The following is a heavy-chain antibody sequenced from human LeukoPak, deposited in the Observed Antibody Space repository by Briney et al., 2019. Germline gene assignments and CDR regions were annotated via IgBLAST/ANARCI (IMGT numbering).Heavy chain of an antibody. J-gene: IGHJ4*02. CDR2: IHPADSDT. D-gene: IGHD6-13*01. V-gene: IGHV5-51*01. CDR3: ARTYTSGWCAS. Sequence: GESLKISCKASGYSFTDFWIGWVRQLPGKGLEWMGNIHPADSDTRYSPSFQGHVTISADKSINTAYLQWTSLNASDTAMYYCARTYTSGWCASWGQGTLVTVSS. CDR1: GYSFTDFW.